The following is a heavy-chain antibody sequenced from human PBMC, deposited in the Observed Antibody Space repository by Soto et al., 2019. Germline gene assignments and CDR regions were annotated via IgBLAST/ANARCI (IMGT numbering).Heavy chain of an antibody. CDR2: IKQDGSEK. Sequence: WWSLRLSCSASGFTFSSYWMSWCRQAPGKGLEWVANIKQDGSEKYYVDSVKGRFTISRDNAKNSLYLQMNGLRAEDTAVYYCARERDYDILTGPAFDYWGQGTLVTVSS. V-gene: IGHV3-7*01. D-gene: IGHD3-9*01. J-gene: IGHJ4*02. CDR1: GFTFSSYW. CDR3: ARERDYDILTGPAFDY.